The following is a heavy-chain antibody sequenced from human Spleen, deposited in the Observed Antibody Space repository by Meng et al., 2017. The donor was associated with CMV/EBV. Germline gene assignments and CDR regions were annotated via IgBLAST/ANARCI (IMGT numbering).Heavy chain of an antibody. CDR3: ARSDYCSSTTCSLSSDAFDL. V-gene: IGHV4-30-4*08. D-gene: IGHD2-2*01. CDR1: GDYY. CDR2: IYYSGST. Sequence: GDYYWSWIRQPPGKGLEYIGYIYYSGSTYYNPSLKSRDTISINTSRNQFSLKLSSVTAADTAVFYCARSDYCSSTTCSLSSDAFDLWGQGTMVTVSS. J-gene: IGHJ3*01.